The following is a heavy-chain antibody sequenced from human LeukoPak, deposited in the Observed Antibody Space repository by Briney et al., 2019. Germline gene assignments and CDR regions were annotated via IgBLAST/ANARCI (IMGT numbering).Heavy chain of an antibody. D-gene: IGHD6-19*01. J-gene: IGHJ4*02. CDR2: IHTSGTT. CDR3: ATEQVSGSAWGFDY. CDR1: GGFISSYL. Sequence: SETLSLTCTVSGGFISSYLWSWIRQPAGKGLEWLGRIHTSGTTTYSPSLQSRLTMSVDTSKKKISLRLSSVTAADTAVYYCATEQVSGSAWGFDYWGQGSLVTVSS. V-gene: IGHV4-4*07.